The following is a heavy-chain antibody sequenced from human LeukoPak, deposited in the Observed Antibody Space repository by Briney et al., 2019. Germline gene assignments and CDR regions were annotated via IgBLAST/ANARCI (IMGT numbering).Heavy chain of an antibody. J-gene: IGHJ4*02. CDR2: IYDSGST. V-gene: IGHV4-39*02. D-gene: IGHD1-26*01. CDR3: ARDFSGSYQFDY. Sequence: PSETLSLTCTVSGGSIRSSYYYWGWIRQPPGKGLEWIGSIYDSGSTYYNPSLKSRVTISVDTSKNQFSLKLNSVTAADTAVYYCARDFSGSYQFDYWGQGTLVTVSS. CDR1: GGSIRSSYYY.